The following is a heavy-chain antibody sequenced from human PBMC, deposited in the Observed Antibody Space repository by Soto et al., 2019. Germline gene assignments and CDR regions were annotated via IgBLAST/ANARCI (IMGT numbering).Heavy chain of an antibody. D-gene: IGHD2-2*01. V-gene: IGHV1-8*01. J-gene: IGHJ3*02. Sequence: QVQLVQSGAEVKKPGASVKVSCKASGYTFTSYDINWVRQATGQGLEWMGWMNPNSGNTGYAQKFQGRVTMTRNTSISKAYMELSSRRSEDTAVYYCARDLGCSSTSCSTDAFDIWGQGTMVTVSS. CDR1: GYTFTSYD. CDR3: ARDLGCSSTSCSTDAFDI. CDR2: MNPNSGNT.